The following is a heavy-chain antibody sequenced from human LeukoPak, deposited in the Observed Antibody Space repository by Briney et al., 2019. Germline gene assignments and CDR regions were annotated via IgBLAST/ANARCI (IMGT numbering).Heavy chain of an antibody. Sequence: AGGPLRLSCAASGFTFSSYSMNWVRQAPGKGLEWVSYISSSSSTIYYADSVKGRFTISRDNAKNSLYLQMNSLRDEDTAVYYCARELNDIVVVVAANTILDYWGQGTLVTVSS. D-gene: IGHD2-15*01. V-gene: IGHV3-48*02. CDR2: ISSSSSTI. CDR3: ARELNDIVVVVAANTILDY. CDR1: GFTFSSYS. J-gene: IGHJ4*02.